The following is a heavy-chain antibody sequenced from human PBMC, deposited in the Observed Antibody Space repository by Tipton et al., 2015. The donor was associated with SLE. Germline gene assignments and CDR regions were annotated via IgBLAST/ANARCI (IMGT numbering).Heavy chain of an antibody. D-gene: IGHD5-24*01. Sequence: TLSLTCTVSGGSISSSSYYWSWIRQPAGKGLEWIGRIYTSGSTNYNPSLKSRATMSVDTSKNQFSLKLSSVTAADTAVYYCAREGIEMATIGNWGQGTMVTVSS. CDR3: AREGIEMATIGN. V-gene: IGHV4-61*02. CDR2: IYTSGST. J-gene: IGHJ3*01. CDR1: GGSISSSSYY.